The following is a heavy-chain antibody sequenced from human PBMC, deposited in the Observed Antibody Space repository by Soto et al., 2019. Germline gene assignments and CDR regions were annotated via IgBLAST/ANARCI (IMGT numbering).Heavy chain of an antibody. J-gene: IGHJ3*02. CDR1: GGSISSTDHY. CDR3: ARRLLAADSAAFDI. CDR2: IYFAGST. Sequence: SETLSLTCTVSGGSISSTDHYWGWVRQPPGKGLEWLGSIYFAGSTFHNPALKSRATISVDTSRNQFSLRLTTVTASDTAVYYCARRLLAADSAAFDIWGQGTMVTVSS. V-gene: IGHV4-39*01. D-gene: IGHD6-25*01.